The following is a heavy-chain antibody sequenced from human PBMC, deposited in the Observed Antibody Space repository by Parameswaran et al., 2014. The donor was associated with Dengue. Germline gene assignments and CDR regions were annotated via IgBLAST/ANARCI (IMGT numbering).Heavy chain of an antibody. V-gene: IGHV3-9*01. D-gene: IGHD7-27*01. J-gene: IGHJ6*03. CDR3: AKDLGISDQDYMDV. Sequence: VRQAPGKGLEWVSGISWNSGSIGYADSVKGRFTISRDNAKNSLYLQMNSLRTEDTALYYCAKDLGISDQDYMDVWGKGTTVTVSS. CDR2: ISWNSGSI.